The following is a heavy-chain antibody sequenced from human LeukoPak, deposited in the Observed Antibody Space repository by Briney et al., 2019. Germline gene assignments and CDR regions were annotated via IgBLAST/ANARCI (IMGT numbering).Heavy chain of an antibody. J-gene: IGHJ4*02. CDR1: GFTFSNYG. D-gene: IGHD5-12*01. V-gene: IGHV3-30*18. Sequence: GGSLRLSCSASGFTFSNYGMHWVRQAPGKGLEWVAVISHDGSNKYYADAVKGRFTISRDNSKNTLDLQMNSLRGEDTAVYYCAKDLRGFLYYFDYWGQEILVTVSS. CDR2: ISHDGSNK. CDR3: AKDLRGFLYYFDY.